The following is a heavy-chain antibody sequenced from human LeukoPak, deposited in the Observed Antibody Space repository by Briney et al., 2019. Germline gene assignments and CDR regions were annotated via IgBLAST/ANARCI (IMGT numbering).Heavy chain of an antibody. CDR1: GGSISSSSYY. Sequence: SETLSLTCTVSGGSISSSSYYWGWIRQPPGNGLEWIGSIYYSGSTYYNPSLKSRGTISVDTSKNQFSLKLSSVTAADTAVYYCARIITMIVVVHDAFDIWGQGTMVTVSS. V-gene: IGHV4-39*01. CDR3: ARIITMIVVVHDAFDI. J-gene: IGHJ3*02. D-gene: IGHD3-22*01. CDR2: IYYSGST.